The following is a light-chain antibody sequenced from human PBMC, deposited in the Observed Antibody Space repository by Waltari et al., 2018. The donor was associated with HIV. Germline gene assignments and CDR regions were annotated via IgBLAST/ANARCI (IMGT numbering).Light chain of an antibody. CDR3: MQALQTPT. Sequence: DIVMPQSPLSLPVTPGAPASIPCRSSQSLLHSNGYNYLDWYLQKPGQSPQLLIYLGSNRASGVPDRFSGSGSGTDFTLKISRVEAEDVGVYYCMQALQTPTFGQGTKVEIK. CDR2: LGS. J-gene: IGKJ1*01. V-gene: IGKV2-28*01. CDR1: QSLLHSNGYNY.